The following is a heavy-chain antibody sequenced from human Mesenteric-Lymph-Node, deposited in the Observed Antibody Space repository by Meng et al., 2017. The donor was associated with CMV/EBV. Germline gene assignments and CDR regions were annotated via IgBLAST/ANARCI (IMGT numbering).Heavy chain of an antibody. V-gene: IGHV3-23*01. D-gene: IGHD2-2*01. CDR3: AKGGPTAASAY. J-gene: IGHJ4*02. CDR1: GFTFRSYA. Sequence: GESLKISCAASGFTFRSYAMAWVRQAPGKGLEWVSAISGSGDNTFYADSLKGRFTISRDNSEMLYLQMNSLRAEDTAIYYCAKGGPTAASAYWGQGTLVTVSS. CDR2: ISGSGDNT.